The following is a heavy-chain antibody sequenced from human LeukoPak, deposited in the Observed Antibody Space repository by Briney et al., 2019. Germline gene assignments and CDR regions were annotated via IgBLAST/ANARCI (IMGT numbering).Heavy chain of an antibody. V-gene: IGHV3-23*01. J-gene: IGHJ4*02. CDR2: ISGSGGST. CDR3: AKEETWLPGY. CDR1: GFTVSSNY. Sequence: GGSLRLSCAASGFTVSSNYMSWVRQAPGKGLGWVSTISGSGGSTYYADSVKGRFTISRDNSKNTLYLQMNTLRAEDTAVYYCAKEETWLPGYWGQGTLVTVSS. D-gene: IGHD6-19*01.